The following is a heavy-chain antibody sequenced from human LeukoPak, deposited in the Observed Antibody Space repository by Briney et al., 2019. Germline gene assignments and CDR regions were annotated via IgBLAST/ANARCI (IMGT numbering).Heavy chain of an antibody. CDR3: ARTSVVDAFDI. V-gene: IGHV3-21*01. D-gene: IGHD2-21*01. Sequence: GALRLSCAASGFTFSSYSMNWVRQAPGKGLEWVSSISSSSSYIYYADSVKGRFTISRDNAKNSLYLQMNSLRAEDTAVYYCARTSVVDAFDIWGQGTMVTVSS. CDR1: GFTFSSYS. J-gene: IGHJ3*02. CDR2: ISSSSSYI.